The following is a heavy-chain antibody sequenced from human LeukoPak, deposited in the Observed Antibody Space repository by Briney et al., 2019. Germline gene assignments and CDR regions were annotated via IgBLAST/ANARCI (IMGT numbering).Heavy chain of an antibody. CDR1: GFSFNNYN. CDR3: ARDGDYDYDYYYYNYMDL. CDR2: ISSGGTHI. D-gene: IGHD5-12*01. J-gene: IGHJ6*03. Sequence: GGSLRLSCTASGFSFNNYNMNWVRQAPGKGLEWLASISSGGTHIYQAESVWGRFTVSRDNAKNSLYLQRTSLRPEDTAVYYCARDGDYDYDYYYYNYMDLWGKGTTALVSS. V-gene: IGHV3-21*06.